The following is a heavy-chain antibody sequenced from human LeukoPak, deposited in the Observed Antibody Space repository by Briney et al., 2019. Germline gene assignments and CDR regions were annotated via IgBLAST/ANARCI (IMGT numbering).Heavy chain of an antibody. J-gene: IGHJ3*02. V-gene: IGHV4-59*01. Sequence: SETLSLTCTVSGGSISSYYWSWIRQPPGKGLEWIGYIYYSGSTNYNPSLKSRVTISVDTSKNQFSLKLSSVTAADTAVYYCAATYNWNYGQDAFDIWGQGTMVTVSS. CDR1: GGSISSYY. CDR3: AATYNWNYGQDAFDI. CDR2: IYYSGST. D-gene: IGHD1-7*01.